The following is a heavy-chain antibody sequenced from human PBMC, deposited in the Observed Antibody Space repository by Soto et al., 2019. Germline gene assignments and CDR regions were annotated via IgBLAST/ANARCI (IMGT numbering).Heavy chain of an antibody. D-gene: IGHD3-10*01. CDR2: FSAYNGNT. V-gene: IGHV1-18*01. CDR3: ATDQVYYGSGSYYRGGYYYGMDV. J-gene: IGHJ6*02. CDR1: GYTFTSYG. Sequence: QVQLVQSGAEVKKPGASVKVSCKASGYTFTSYGISWVRRAPAQGRGSMGWFSAYNGNTNYAKKLQGRVTMTTDTSTSTAYMELRSLQSDDTAVYYCATDQVYYGSGSYYRGGYYYGMDVWGQGTTVTVSS.